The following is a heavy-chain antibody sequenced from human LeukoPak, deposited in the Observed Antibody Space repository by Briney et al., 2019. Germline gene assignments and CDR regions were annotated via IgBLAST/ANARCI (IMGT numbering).Heavy chain of an antibody. J-gene: IGHJ5*02. CDR3: AREKVEGANWFDP. V-gene: IGHV1-2*02. CDR1: GYTFTGYY. Sequence: ASVKVSCKASGYTFTGYYMHWVRQAPGQGLEWMGGINSNSGGTNYAQKFQGRVTMTRDTSISTVYMELSRLRSDDTAVYYCAREKVEGANWFDPWGQGTLVTVFS. D-gene: IGHD2-15*01. CDR2: INSNSGGT.